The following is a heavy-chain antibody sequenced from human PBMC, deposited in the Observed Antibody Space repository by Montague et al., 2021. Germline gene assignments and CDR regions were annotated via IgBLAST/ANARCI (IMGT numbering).Heavy chain of an antibody. D-gene: IGHD2-8*01. V-gene: IGHV4-39*01. Sequence: SETLSLTCIVSGSSISSSNYHWGWIRQPPGKGLEWIGSITYTGNTYYNPSLKSRVTMSVDTSRNQFSLKLTSVTAADTAVYYCARLDIVLIYWGFDYWGQGTLVTVSS. J-gene: IGHJ4*02. CDR1: GSSISSSNYH. CDR2: ITYTGNT. CDR3: ARLDIVLIYWGFDY.